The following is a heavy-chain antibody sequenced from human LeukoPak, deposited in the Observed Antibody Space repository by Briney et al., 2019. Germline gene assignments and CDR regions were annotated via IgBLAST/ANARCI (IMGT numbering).Heavy chain of an antibody. Sequence: SETLSLTCTVSGGSISSYYWSWIRQPPGKGLEWIGYIYYSGSTNYNPSLKSRVAISVDTSKNQFSLKLSSVAAADAAVYYCARLMVQGKPWGAFDIWGQGTMVTVSS. V-gene: IGHV4-59*01. CDR1: GGSISSYY. CDR3: ARLMVQGKPWGAFDI. CDR2: IYYSGST. D-gene: IGHD3-10*01. J-gene: IGHJ3*02.